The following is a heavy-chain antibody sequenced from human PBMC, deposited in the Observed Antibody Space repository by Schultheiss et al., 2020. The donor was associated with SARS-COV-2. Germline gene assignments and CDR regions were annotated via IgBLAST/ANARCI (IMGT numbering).Heavy chain of an antibody. V-gene: IGHV4-39*07. CDR2: IYHSGSA. CDR3: ARDRREDPLRGVVAVAGDFYYYGMDV. D-gene: IGHD6-19*01. CDR1: SGSIISRCYY. J-gene: IGHJ6*02. Sequence: SETLSLTCHVFSGSIISRCYYCAWIRQPPGKGLEWIGSIYHSGSAYYDLSLKSRVTISVDTSESQFSLKLGSVTAADTAVYYCARDRREDPLRGVVAVAGDFYYYGMDVWGQGTTVTVSS.